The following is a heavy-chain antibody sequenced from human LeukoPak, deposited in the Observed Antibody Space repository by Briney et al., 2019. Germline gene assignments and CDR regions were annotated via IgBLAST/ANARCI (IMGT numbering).Heavy chain of an antibody. CDR3: AKNRRDGDYYYYYGMDV. CDR2: ISGSGGST. Sequence: GGSLRLSCAASGFTFSSYAMSWVRQAPGKGLEWVPAISGSGGSTYYADSVKGRFTISRDNSKNTLYLQMNSLRAEDTAVYYCAKNRRDGDYYYYYGMDVWGQGTTVTVSS. CDR1: GFTFSSYA. D-gene: IGHD2-8*01. J-gene: IGHJ6*02. V-gene: IGHV3-23*01.